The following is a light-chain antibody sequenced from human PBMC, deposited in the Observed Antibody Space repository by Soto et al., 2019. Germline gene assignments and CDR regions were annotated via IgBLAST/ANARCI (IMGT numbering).Light chain of an antibody. J-gene: IGLJ1*01. V-gene: IGLV2-8*01. CDR3: TSYAGSNNFFYV. CDR1: SSDVGGYNY. Sequence: QSALTQPPSASGSPGQSVTISCTGTSSDVGGYNYVSWYQQPPGKAPKLMIYEVSKRPSGVPDRFSGSKSGNTASLTVSGLQADDEADYYCTSYAGSNNFFYVFGTGTKVTVL. CDR2: EVS.